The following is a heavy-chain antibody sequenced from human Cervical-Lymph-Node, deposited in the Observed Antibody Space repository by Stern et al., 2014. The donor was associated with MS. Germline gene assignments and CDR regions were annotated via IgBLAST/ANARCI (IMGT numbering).Heavy chain of an antibody. CDR1: GASISSGTSY. CDR3: ARGHWELLGNNYFDS. CDR2: LHASGAT. D-gene: IGHD1-26*01. Sequence: VQLVESGPGLVKPSQTLSLTCTVSGASISSGTSYWSWIRQPAGGGLEWIGRLHASGATYYNPSLKSRVTISGDTSKNQFSLHLNSVTAADTAVYYCARGHWELLGNNYFDSWGQGTLVTVSS. J-gene: IGHJ4*02. V-gene: IGHV4-61*02.